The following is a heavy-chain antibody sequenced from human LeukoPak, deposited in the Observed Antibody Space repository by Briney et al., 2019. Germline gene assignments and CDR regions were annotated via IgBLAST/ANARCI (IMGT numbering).Heavy chain of an antibody. V-gene: IGHV4-39*07. Sequence: SQTLSLTCTVSGGSISSSTYFWGWIRQPPGKGLEWIGNINYSGRTYFNPSLKSRVTISLDTSKNQFSLRLSSVTAADTAVYYCARDARIVGATAVDYWGQGTLVTVSS. CDR3: ARDARIVGATAVDY. CDR1: GGSISSSTYF. CDR2: INYSGRT. D-gene: IGHD1-26*01. J-gene: IGHJ4*02.